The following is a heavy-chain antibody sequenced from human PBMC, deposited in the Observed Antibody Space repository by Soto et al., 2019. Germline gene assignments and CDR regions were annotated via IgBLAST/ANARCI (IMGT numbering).Heavy chain of an antibody. CDR3: ARDRDIVVVPAANPYNWFDP. Sequence: GGPVKGSCNGHGFTFTRYCISWVGQDPGQGLEWLGWISAYNGNTNYAQKLQGRVTMTTDTSTSTAYMELRSLRSDDTAVYYCARDRDIVVVPAANPYNWFDPWGQGTLVTVSS. J-gene: IGHJ5*02. D-gene: IGHD2-2*01. CDR1: GFTFTRYC. CDR2: ISAYNGNT. V-gene: IGHV1-18*01.